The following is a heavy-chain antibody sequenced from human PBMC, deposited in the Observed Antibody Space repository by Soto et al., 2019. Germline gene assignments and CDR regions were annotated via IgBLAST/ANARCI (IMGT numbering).Heavy chain of an antibody. CDR2: ISAYNGKT. D-gene: IGHD3-10*01. Sequence: QVQLVQSGAEVKKPGASVKVSCKASGYTFTSYGISWVRQAPGQGLEWMGWISAYNGKTNYAQKLQGRVTMTTDTSTSTAYMELRSLRSDDTAVYYCARDSYGSGSFPLNWFDPWGQGTLVTVSS. V-gene: IGHV1-18*01. J-gene: IGHJ5*02. CDR3: ARDSYGSGSFPLNWFDP. CDR1: GYTFTSYG.